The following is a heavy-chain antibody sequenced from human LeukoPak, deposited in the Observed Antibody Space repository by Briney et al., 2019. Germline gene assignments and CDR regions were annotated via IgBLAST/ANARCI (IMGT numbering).Heavy chain of an antibody. CDR3: ARDRGAAADLQDYFDY. CDR2: ISYDGSNK. J-gene: IGHJ4*02. Sequence: GRSLRLPCAASGFTFSSYAMHWVRQAPGKGLEWVAVISYDGSNKYYADSVKGRFTISRDNSKNTLYLQMNSLRAEDTAVYYCARDRGAAADLQDYFDYWGQGTLVTVSS. V-gene: IGHV3-30*04. CDR1: GFTFSSYA. D-gene: IGHD6-13*01.